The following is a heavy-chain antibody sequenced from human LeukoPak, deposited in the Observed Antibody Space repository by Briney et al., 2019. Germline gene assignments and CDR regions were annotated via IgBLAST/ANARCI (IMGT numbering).Heavy chain of an antibody. CDR3: AKDVSIAARKAPSDY. J-gene: IGHJ4*02. CDR1: GFTFSSYA. V-gene: IGHV3-23*01. D-gene: IGHD6-6*01. Sequence: GGSLRLSCAASGFTFSSYAMSWVCQAPGKGLEWVSAISGSGGSTYYADSVKGRFTISRDNSKNTLYLQMNSLRAEDTAVYYCAKDVSIAARKAPSDYWGQGTLVTVSS. CDR2: ISGSGGST.